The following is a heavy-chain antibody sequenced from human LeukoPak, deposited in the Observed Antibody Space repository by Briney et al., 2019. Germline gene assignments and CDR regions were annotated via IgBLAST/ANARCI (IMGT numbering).Heavy chain of an antibody. CDR2: ISFDGTTK. J-gene: IGHJ4*02. V-gene: IGHV3-30*18. D-gene: IGHD2-2*01. CDR3: AKDLAHCSSTSCPIPPDY. CDR1: GFSVSTSV. Sequence: PGGSLRLSCAPSGFSVSTSVMHWVRQAPGKGLDWAAIISFDGTTKYYADSVKGRFTISRDNSKNTVFLQMNSLRAEDTAVYYCAKDLAHCSSTSCPIPPDYWGQGTLVTVSS.